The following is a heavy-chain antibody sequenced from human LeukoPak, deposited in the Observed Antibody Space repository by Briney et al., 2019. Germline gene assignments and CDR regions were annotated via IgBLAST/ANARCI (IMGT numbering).Heavy chain of an antibody. V-gene: IGHV3-23*01. J-gene: IGHJ4*02. D-gene: IGHD5-24*01. CDR3: AKDDAWLQYGN. CDR1: GFTFDDYG. CDR2: ISPNGVIT. Sequence: GGSLRLSCAASGFTFDDYGMNWVRQAPGKGLEWVSGISPNGVITYYADSVKGRFTISRDNSKGTVYLQMNSLRPEDTAVYYCAKDDAWLQYGNWGRGTLVTVSS.